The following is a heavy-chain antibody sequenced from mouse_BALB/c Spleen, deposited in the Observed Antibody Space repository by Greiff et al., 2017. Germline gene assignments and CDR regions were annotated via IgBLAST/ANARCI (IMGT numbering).Heavy chain of an antibody. CDR1: GFSLTGYG. V-gene: IGHV2-6-7*01. Sequence: QVQLQQSGPGLVAPSQSLSITCTVSGFSLTGYGVNWVRQPPGKGLEWLGMIWGDGSTDYNSALKSRLSISKDNSKSQVFLKMNSLQTDDTARYYCARALSPYYYAMDYWGQGTSVTVSS. CDR2: IWGDGST. CDR3: ARALSPYYYAMDY. J-gene: IGHJ4*01.